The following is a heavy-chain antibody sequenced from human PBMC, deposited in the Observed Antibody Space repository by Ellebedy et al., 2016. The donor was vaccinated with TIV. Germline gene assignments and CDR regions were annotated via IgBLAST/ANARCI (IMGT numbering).Heavy chain of an antibody. V-gene: IGHV3-21*01. CDR1: GFTFSDYR. J-gene: IGHJ4*02. CDR2: ISSSSSYI. D-gene: IGHD1-1*01. CDR3: ARALTTGSYYFDF. Sequence: GESLKISCEASGFTFSDYRLNWVRQAPRKGLEWVSSISSSSSYIYYADSVKGRFTISRDNAKNSLYLQMNSLRADDTAVYYCARALTTGSYYFDFWGQGTLVIVSS.